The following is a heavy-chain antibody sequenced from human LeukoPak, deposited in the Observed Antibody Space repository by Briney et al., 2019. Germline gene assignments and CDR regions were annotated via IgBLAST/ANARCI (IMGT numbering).Heavy chain of an antibody. CDR1: GFTFSSYG. CDR2: ISHDGSNK. D-gene: IGHD3-22*01. J-gene: IGHJ4*02. CDR3: VKGHYYDSSGYYWRDY. Sequence: GGTLRLSCAASGFTFSSYGMHWVRQAPGKGLEWVAVISHDGSNKYYADSVKGRFTISRDNSKNTLYLQMNSLRAEDTAVYYCVKGHYYDSSGYYWRDYWGQGTLVTVSS. V-gene: IGHV3-30*18.